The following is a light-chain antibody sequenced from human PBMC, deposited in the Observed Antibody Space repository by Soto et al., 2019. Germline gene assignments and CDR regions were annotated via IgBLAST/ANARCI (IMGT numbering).Light chain of an antibody. CDR2: GAS. CDR3: HQYGTSPAHS. Sequence: EIVLTQSPGTLSLSPGERATLSCRASQSVSSNYLAWYQQKPGQAPRLLIYGASSRSTGIPDRFSGSGSGTDFTLTISRLKPEDFAVYYCHQYGTSPAHSFGQGTKLEVK. CDR1: QSVSSNY. V-gene: IGKV3-20*01. J-gene: IGKJ2*03.